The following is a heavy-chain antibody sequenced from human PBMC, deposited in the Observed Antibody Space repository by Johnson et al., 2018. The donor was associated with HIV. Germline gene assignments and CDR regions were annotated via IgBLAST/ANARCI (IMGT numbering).Heavy chain of an antibody. D-gene: IGHD6-13*01. CDR1: GFTFSRYG. V-gene: IGHV3-33*01. CDR2: IWYDGSNK. CDR3: ARALKRIAAADDAFDI. Sequence: QVQLVESGGGVVQPGGSLRLSCAASGFTFSRYGMHWVRHAPGKGLEWVAVIWYDGSNKYYADSIEGRFTISRDNSKNTLYLQMNSLRAEDTAVYYCARALKRIAAADDAFDIWGQGTMVTVSS. J-gene: IGHJ3*02.